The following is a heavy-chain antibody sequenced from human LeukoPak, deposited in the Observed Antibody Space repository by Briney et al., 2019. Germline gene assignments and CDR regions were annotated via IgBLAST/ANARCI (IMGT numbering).Heavy chain of an antibody. CDR3: ARCIGSSSFARWFDP. CDR2: IYYSGST. D-gene: IGHD6-6*01. V-gene: IGHV4-59*01. J-gene: IGHJ5*02. Sequence: PSETLSLTCTVSGGSISSYHWSWIRQPPGKGLEWIGYIYYSGSTNYNPSLRSRVTISVDTSKNRFSLKLSSVTAADTAVYYCARCIGSSSFARWFDPWGQGTLVTVSS. CDR1: GGSISSYH.